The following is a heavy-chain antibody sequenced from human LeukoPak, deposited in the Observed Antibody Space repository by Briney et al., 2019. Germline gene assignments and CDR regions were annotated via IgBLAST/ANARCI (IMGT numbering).Heavy chain of an antibody. CDR1: GGSFSSTTYY. V-gene: IGHV4-39*01. D-gene: IGHD5-24*01. CDR3: ARGDGSHRREDGFDP. Sequence: VKPSETLSLTCTVSGGSFSSTTYYWGWLRQPPGKGLEWIGSVYYSGSTYYNQSLKSRVTISVDTSKNQFSLKLSSVTAADTAVYYCARGDGSHRREDGFDPWGQGTLVTVSS. CDR2: VYYSGST. J-gene: IGHJ5*02.